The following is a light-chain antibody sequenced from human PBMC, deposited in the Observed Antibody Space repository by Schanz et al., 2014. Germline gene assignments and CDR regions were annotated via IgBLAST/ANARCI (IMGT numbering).Light chain of an antibody. J-gene: IGKJ2*01. V-gene: IGKV1-8*01. CDR2: AAS. CDR3: QQTYSVPWA. CDR1: QGISSY. Sequence: AIRMTQSPSSLSASTGDRVTITCRASQGISSYLAWYQQKPGKAPKLLIYAASTLQSGVPSRFSGSGSGTDFTLTISSLQPEDFATYYCQQTYSVPWAFGQGTRLENK.